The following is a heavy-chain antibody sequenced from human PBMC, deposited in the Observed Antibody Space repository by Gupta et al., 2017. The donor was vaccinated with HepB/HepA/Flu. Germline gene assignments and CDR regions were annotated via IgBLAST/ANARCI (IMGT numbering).Heavy chain of an antibody. Sequence: EVQLGEEGGGFTQQALSVRLFCACSGFSISGTAMTWVSQAQGQWREWVYGIGSDTRTNDAFAGKGRLTIYRDNYNTKWDLPMTRVSAEDRAVYDWATYDSFSTDMDVWGKGTTVTVSS. D-gene: IGHD3/OR15-3a*01. CDR2: IGSDTRT. CDR1: GFSISGTA. J-gene: IGHJ6*03. CDR3: ATYDSFSTDMDV. V-gene: IGHV3-23*04.